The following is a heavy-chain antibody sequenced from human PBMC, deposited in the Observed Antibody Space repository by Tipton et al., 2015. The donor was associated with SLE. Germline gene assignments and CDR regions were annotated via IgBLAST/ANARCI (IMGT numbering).Heavy chain of an antibody. CDR1: GFTFSSYA. Sequence: GSLRLSCAASGFTFSSYAMSWVRQAPGKGLEWVSAISGSGGSTYYADSVKGRFTISRDNSKNTLYLQMNSLRAEDTAVYYCAKGTTVVTLFDYWGQGTLVTVSS. V-gene: IGHV3-23*01. D-gene: IGHD4-23*01. J-gene: IGHJ4*02. CDR3: AKGTTVVTLFDY. CDR2: ISGSGGST.